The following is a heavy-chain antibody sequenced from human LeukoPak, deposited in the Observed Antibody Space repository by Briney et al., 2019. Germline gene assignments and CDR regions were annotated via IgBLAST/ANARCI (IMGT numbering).Heavy chain of an antibody. V-gene: IGHV3-48*03. CDR1: GFTFSSYE. J-gene: IGHJ3*02. Sequence: GGSLRLSCSASGFTFSSYEMNWVRQAPGKGVEWISYITGSGDTIYYADSVKGRFTISRDDSKNTLYLQMNSLKTEDTAVYYCTLTTVVTPLLNDAFDIWGQGTMVTVSS. CDR3: TLTTVVTPLLNDAFDI. CDR2: ITGSGDTI. D-gene: IGHD4-23*01.